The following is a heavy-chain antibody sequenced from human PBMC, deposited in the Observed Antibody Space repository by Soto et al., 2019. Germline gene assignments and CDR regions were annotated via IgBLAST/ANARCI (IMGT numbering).Heavy chain of an antibody. CDR3: ARRLEVAGMDHWFDP. J-gene: IGHJ5*02. Sequence: GGSLRLSCAASGFTFSDYYMSWIRQAPGKGLEWVSYISSSGSTIYYADSVKGRFTISRDNAKNSLYLQMNSLRAEDTAVYYCARRLEVAGMDHWFDPWGQGTLVTVSS. D-gene: IGHD6-19*01. V-gene: IGHV3-11*01. CDR1: GFTFSDYY. CDR2: ISSSGSTI.